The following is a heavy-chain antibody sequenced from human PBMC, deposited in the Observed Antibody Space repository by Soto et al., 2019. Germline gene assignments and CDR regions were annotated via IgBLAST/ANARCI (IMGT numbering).Heavy chain of an antibody. V-gene: IGHV1-69*02. CDR3: ARGGLNTVTTS. CDR1: GGTFSSYT. D-gene: IGHD4-17*01. J-gene: IGHJ4*02. Sequence: QVQLVQSGAEVKKPGSSVKVSCKASGGTFSSYTISWVRQAPGQGLEWMGRIIPILGIANYAQKFQGRVTISADKATRTEYVELSSLRSEDTAVYYCARGGLNTVTTSWGQGTLVTVSS. CDR2: IIPILGIA.